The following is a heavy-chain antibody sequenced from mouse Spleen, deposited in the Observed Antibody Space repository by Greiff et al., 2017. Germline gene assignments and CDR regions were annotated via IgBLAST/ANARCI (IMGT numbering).Heavy chain of an antibody. J-gene: IGHJ1*01. Sequence: EVQLQQSGPELVKPGASVKIPCKASGYTFTDYNMDWVKQSHGKSLEWIGDINPNNGGTIYNQKFKGKATLTVDKSSSTAYMELRSLTSEDTAVYYCARWNYYGSSHWYFDVWGAGTTVTVSS. V-gene: IGHV1-18*01. CDR2: INPNNGGT. CDR3: ARWNYYGSSHWYFDV. D-gene: IGHD1-1*01. CDR1: GYTFTDYN.